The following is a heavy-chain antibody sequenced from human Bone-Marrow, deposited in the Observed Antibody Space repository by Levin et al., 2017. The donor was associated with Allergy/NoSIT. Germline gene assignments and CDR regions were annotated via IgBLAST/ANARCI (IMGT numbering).Heavy chain of an antibody. Sequence: GGSLRLSCAASEFTSEDYAMHWVRQPPGKGLEWVSGISWNSETIGYADSVKGRFTISRDNAKKSLYLQMNSLRPEDTALYFCARDLAWAGTRHHYYAMDVWGQGTTVTVSS. CDR2: ISWNSETI. CDR1: EFTSEDYA. D-gene: IGHD6-19*01. CDR3: ARDLAWAGTRHHYYAMDV. J-gene: IGHJ6*02. V-gene: IGHV3-9*02.